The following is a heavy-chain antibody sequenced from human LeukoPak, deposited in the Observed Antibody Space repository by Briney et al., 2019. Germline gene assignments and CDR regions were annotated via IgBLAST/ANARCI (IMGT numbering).Heavy chain of an antibody. D-gene: IGHD6-13*01. CDR1: GFTFSSYG. Sequence: GRSLRLSCAASGFTFSSYGMSWVRQAPGKGLEWVSSISSSSSYIYYADSVKGRFTISRNNAKNSLYLQMNSLRAEDTAVYYCARDGRSSWPDAFDIWGQGTMVTVSS. V-gene: IGHV3-21*01. CDR2: ISSSSSYI. J-gene: IGHJ3*02. CDR3: ARDGRSSWPDAFDI.